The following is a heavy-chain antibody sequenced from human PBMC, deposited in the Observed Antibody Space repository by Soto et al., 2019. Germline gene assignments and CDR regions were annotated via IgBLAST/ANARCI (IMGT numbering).Heavy chain of an antibody. Sequence: QVQLQESGPGLVKPSGTLSLTCAVSGGSISSSNWWSWVRQPPGKGLEWIGEIYHSGSTHYNPALKRRVTISVDTSKHQFPLKLSSVTAADTAVYYCARDFGYGGYGDYWGQGTLVTVSS. CDR2: IYHSGST. CDR1: GGSISSSNW. V-gene: IGHV4-4*02. D-gene: IGHD5-12*01. J-gene: IGHJ4*02. CDR3: ARDFGYGGYGDY.